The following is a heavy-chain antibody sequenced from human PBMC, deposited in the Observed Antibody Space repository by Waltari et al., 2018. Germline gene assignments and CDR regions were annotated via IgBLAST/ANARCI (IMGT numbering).Heavy chain of an antibody. CDR3: ARRAEVVAAQPYYFDY. V-gene: IGHV4-38-2*01. CDR1: GYSISSGYY. J-gene: IGHJ4*02. CDR2: IYHSGST. D-gene: IGHD2-15*01. Sequence: QVQLQESGPGLVKPSETLSLTCAVSGYSISSGYYWGWLRQPPGKGLEWIGSIYHSGSTYYNPSLKSRVTISVDTSKNQFSLKLSSVTAADTAVYYCARRAEVVAAQPYYFDYWGQGTLVTVSS.